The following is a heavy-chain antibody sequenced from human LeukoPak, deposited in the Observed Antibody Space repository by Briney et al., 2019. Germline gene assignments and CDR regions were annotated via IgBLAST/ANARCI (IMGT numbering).Heavy chain of an antibody. CDR1: GYTFTSYA. V-gene: IGHV1-3*01. J-gene: IGHJ4*02. CDR2: INAGNGNT. Sequence: GASVKVSCKASGYTFTSYAMHWVRQAPGQRLEWMGWINAGNGNTKYSQKFQGRVTITRDTSASTAYMELRSLRSDDTAVYYCARDKWEYCSSTSCDMSDYWGQGTLVTVSS. CDR3: ARDKWEYCSSTSCDMSDY. D-gene: IGHD2-2*02.